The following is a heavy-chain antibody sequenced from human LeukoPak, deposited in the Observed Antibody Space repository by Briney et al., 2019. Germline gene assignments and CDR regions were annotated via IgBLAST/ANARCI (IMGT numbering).Heavy chain of an antibody. CDR2: ISHDGSNK. CDR1: GCTFISYC. Sequence: PGGPLRRSCAASGCTFISYCMHWVRQAPGKGLKWVAVISHDGSNKYYADSVKGRFTISRDNSKNTLYLQMNSLRAEHTAVYYCAKDRGPIVATTHWFDPWGQGTLVTVSS. CDR3: AKDRGPIVATTHWFDP. D-gene: IGHD5-12*01. V-gene: IGHV3-30*18. J-gene: IGHJ5*02.